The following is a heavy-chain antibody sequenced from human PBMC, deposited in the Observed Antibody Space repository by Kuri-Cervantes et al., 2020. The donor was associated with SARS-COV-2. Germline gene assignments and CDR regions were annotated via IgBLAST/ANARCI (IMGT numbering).Heavy chain of an antibody. J-gene: IGHJ4*02. D-gene: IGHD6-19*01. Sequence: SLKISCAASGFTFDDYAMHWVRQAPGKGLEWVSGISWNSGSIGYADSVKGRFTISRDNAKNSLYLQMNSLRAEDTAVYYCAKAGGSGWYERGYDYWGQGTLVTVSS. V-gene: IGHV3-9*01. CDR2: ISWNSGSI. CDR1: GFTFDDYA. CDR3: AKAGGSGWYERGYDY.